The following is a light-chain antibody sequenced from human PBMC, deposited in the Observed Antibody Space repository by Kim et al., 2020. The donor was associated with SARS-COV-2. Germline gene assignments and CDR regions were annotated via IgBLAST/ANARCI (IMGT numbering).Light chain of an antibody. CDR1: SPRSYY. J-gene: IGLJ1*01. Sequence: SSELTQDPAVSVALGQTVRITCQGDSPRSYYASWYQQKPGQAPVLVIYGKNNRPSGIPDRFSGSSSGNTASLTITGAQAEDEADYYCNSRDSRGNHHYVF. CDR2: GKN. CDR3: NSRDSRGNHHYV. V-gene: IGLV3-19*01.